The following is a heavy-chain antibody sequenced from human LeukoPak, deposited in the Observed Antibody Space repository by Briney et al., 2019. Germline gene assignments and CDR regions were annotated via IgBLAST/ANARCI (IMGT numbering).Heavy chain of an antibody. CDR3: ARHNPIAVPAYDAFDI. J-gene: IGHJ3*02. Sequence: GESLKISCKGSGYSFTSYWIGWVRQMPGKGLEWMGIIYPGDSDTRYSPSFQGQVTISADKSISTAYLQWSSLKASDTAMYYCARHNPIAVPAYDAFDIWGQGTMVTVSS. D-gene: IGHD6-19*01. CDR1: GYSFTSYW. CDR2: IYPGDSDT. V-gene: IGHV5-51*01.